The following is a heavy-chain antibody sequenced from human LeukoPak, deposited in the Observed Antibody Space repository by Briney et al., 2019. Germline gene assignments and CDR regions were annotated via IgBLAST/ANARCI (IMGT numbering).Heavy chain of an antibody. CDR2: INHSGST. CDR3: ARSSARSYALDY. J-gene: IGHJ4*02. Sequence: SETLSLTCAVSGGSISSSGHSWGWIRQPPGKGLEWIGEINHSGSTNYNPSLKSRVTISVDTSKNQFSLKLSSVTAADTAVYYCARSSARSYALDYWGQGTLVTVSS. D-gene: IGHD2-2*01. V-gene: IGHV4-39*07. CDR1: GGSISSSGHS.